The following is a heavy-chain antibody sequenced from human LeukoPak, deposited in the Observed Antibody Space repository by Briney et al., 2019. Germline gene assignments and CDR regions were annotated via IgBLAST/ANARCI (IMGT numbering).Heavy chain of an antibody. D-gene: IGHD1-26*01. CDR1: GFTFSSSW. J-gene: IGHJ4*02. Sequence: GGSLRLPCAASGFTFSSSWIHWVRQAPGQGLVWVSRINKDGSVTDYAESVKGRFSISRDNAKNTLYLQMNSLRVEDTAIYYCVKVRGRARVGYFDYWGQRTLLTVSS. CDR3: VKVRGRARVGYFDY. V-gene: IGHV3-74*01. CDR2: INKDGSVT.